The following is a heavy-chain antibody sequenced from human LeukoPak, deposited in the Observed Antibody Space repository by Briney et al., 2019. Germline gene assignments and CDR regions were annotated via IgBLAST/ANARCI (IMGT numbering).Heavy chain of an antibody. D-gene: IGHD6-6*01. J-gene: IGHJ5*02. V-gene: IGHV1-69*05. CDR1: GGTFTSYA. CDR2: IIPIFGTA. CDR3: ASVEYSSSKYRFDP. Sequence: SVKVSCKASGGTFTSYAISWVRQAPGQGLEWMGGIIPIFGTANYAQKFQGRVTITTDESTSTAYMELSSLRSEDTAVYYCASVEYSSSKYRFDPWGQGTLVTVSS.